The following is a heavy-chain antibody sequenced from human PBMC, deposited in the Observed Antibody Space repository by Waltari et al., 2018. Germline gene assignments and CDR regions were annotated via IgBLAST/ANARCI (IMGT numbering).Heavy chain of an antibody. CDR3: ARIILGATDDYSYAMDV. CDR1: GGSISSSNW. V-gene: IGHV4-4*02. Sequence: QVQLQESGPGLVKPSGTLSLTCAVSGGSISSSNWWTWVRQPPGKGLEWIGEIDQNGNTNSKPSLKSRVTMSVDKSKNQFSLKLRSVTAADTAIYYCARIILGATDDYSYAMDVWGQGITVTVSS. D-gene: IGHD1-26*01. J-gene: IGHJ6*02. CDR2: IDQNGNT.